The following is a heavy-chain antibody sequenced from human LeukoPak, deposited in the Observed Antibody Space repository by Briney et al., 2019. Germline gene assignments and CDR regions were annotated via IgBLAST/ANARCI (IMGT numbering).Heavy chain of an antibody. CDR1: GYTFTSYA. D-gene: IGHD3-9*01. CDR3: ARVGLTGYYRGAFDI. V-gene: IGHV1-3*01. CDR2: INAGNGNT. Sequence: GASVKVSCKASGYTFTSYAMHWVRQAPGQRLEWMGWINAGNGNTKYSQKFQGRVTITRNTSASTAYMELSSLRSEDTAVYYCARVGLTGYYRGAFDIWGQGTMVTVSS. J-gene: IGHJ3*02.